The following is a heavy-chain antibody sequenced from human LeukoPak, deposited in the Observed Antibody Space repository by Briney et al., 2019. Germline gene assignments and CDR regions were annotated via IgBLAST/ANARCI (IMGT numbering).Heavy chain of an antibody. CDR1: GYTFTSYY. Sequence: GASVKVSCKASGYTFTSYYMHWVRQASGQGLEWMGIINPSGGSTSYAQKFQGRVTMTRDTSTSTVYMELSSLRSEDTAVYYCASLAIGYCTNGVCYDYWGQGTLVTVSS. J-gene: IGHJ4*02. CDR2: INPSGGST. V-gene: IGHV1-46*01. D-gene: IGHD2-8*01. CDR3: ASLAIGYCTNGVCYDY.